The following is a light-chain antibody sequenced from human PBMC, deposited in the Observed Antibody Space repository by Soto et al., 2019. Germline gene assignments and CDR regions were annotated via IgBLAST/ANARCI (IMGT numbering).Light chain of an antibody. CDR3: CSYTDTSTYV. V-gene: IGLV2-23*01. Sequence: QSVLTQPASVSGSPGQSITISCAGSSSDIGTYILVSRYQQHPGKAPKLMIYEGTKRPSGVSIRFSASKSGNTASLTISGLQAEDEADYYCCSYTDTSTYVFGTGTKLTVL. CDR2: EGT. CDR1: SSDIGTYIL. J-gene: IGLJ1*01.